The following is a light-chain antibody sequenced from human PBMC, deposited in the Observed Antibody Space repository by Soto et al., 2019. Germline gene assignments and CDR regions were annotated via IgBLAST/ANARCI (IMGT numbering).Light chain of an antibody. CDR3: QQRSNWPPIT. CDR2: DAS. Sequence: MVLTPSPATLCLSPGGRATVSCRTSQSVSSYLAWYQQKPGQAPRLLIYDASHRAAGIPARFSGSGFGTDFPLTISSLEPEDAAVYSCQQRSNWPPITFGQGTKVDIK. V-gene: IGKV3-11*01. J-gene: IGKJ1*01. CDR1: QSVSSY.